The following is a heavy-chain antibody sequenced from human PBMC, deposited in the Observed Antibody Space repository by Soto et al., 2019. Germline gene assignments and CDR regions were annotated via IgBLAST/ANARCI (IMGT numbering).Heavy chain of an antibody. V-gene: IGHV6-1*01. CDR2: TYYRSKWYN. CDR3: ASEEAGIAAAKYFQH. CDR1: GDSVSSNSAA. D-gene: IGHD6-13*01. J-gene: IGHJ1*01. Sequence: PSQTLSLTGAISGDSVSSNSAAWNWIRQSPSRGLEWLGRTYYRSKWYNDYAVSVKSRITINPDTSKNQFSLQLNSVTPKDTAVYYCASEEAGIAAAKYFQHWGQATLVTVSS.